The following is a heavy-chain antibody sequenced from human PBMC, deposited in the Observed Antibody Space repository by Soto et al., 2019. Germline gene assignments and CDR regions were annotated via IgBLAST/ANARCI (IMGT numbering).Heavy chain of an antibody. V-gene: IGHV3-33*01. D-gene: IGHD5-18*01. CDR2: IWYDGSNK. Sequence: QVQLVESGGGVVQPGRSLRLSCAASGFTFSSYGMHWVRQAPGKGLEWVAVIWYDGSNKYYADSVKGRFTISRDNSKNTLYLQMNSLRAEDTAVYYCAAGIRLPTDPWGQGTLVTVSS. CDR3: AAGIRLPTDP. J-gene: IGHJ5*02. CDR1: GFTFSSYG.